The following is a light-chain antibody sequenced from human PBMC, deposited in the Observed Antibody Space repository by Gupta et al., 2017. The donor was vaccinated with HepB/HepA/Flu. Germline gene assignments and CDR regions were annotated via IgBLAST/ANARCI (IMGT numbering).Light chain of an antibody. Sequence: ETVLTQSPDFQSVTPQEKVTITYRASQSIGSSLHWYQQKPDQSTKLLIKYASQSFSGVPSRFSGSGSGTDFTLTINILEAEDAATYYCHQSSSLPRTFGQGTKVEIK. CDR3: HQSSSLPRT. CDR1: QSIGSS. J-gene: IGKJ1*01. CDR2: YAS. V-gene: IGKV6-21*01.